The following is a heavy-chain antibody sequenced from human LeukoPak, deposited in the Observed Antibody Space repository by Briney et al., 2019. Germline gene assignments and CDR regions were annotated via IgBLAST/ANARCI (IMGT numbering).Heavy chain of an antibody. J-gene: IGHJ4*02. CDR2: INPNSVGT. Sequence: ASVKVSCKASGYTFTGYYMHWVRQAPGQGLEWMGRINPNSVGTNYAQKFQGRVTMTRDTSISTAYMELSRLRSDDTAVYYCARAATTYGSGSYYNSYWGQGTLVTVSS. CDR1: GYTFTGYY. CDR3: ARAATTYGSGSYYNSY. D-gene: IGHD3-10*01. V-gene: IGHV1-2*06.